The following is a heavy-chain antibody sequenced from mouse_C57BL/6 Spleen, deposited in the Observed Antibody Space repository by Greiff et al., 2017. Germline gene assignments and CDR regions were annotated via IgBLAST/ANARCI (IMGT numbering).Heavy chain of an antibody. CDR2: IDPSDSET. CDR1: GYTFTSYW. J-gene: IGHJ2*01. CDR3: AREGNLFPLDD. Sequence: QVQLQQPGAELVRPGSSVKLSCKASGYTFTSYWMHWVKQRPIQGLEWIGNIDPSDSETHYNQKFKDKATLTVDKSSSPAYMQLSSLTSADSAVYYCAREGNLFPLDDWGQGTTLTVSS. V-gene: IGHV1-52*01. D-gene: IGHD1-1*01.